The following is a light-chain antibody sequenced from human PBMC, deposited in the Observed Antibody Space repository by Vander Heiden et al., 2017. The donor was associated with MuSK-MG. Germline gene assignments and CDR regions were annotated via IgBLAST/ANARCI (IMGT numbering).Light chain of an antibody. CDR2: EVS. V-gene: IGLV2-11*01. CDR1: SSDVGGYNY. J-gene: IGLJ2*01. CDR3: CSYAGSYTVV. Sequence: SALTQPRSVSWSPGQSVTISCTGTSSDVGGYNYVSWYQQHPGKAPKIMVYEVSKRPSGVPDCFSGSKAGNTASLTISGLQAEDEADYYCCSYAGSYTVVFGGGTKLTVL.